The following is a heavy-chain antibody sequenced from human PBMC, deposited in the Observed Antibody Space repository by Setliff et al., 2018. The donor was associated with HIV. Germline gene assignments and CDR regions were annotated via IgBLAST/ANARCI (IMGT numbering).Heavy chain of an antibody. V-gene: IGHV4-4*02. CDR1: VGSISSTNW. CDR3: ARDNPYYYGSGSHRYYAMDV. CDR2: IYHSGTT. Sequence: PSETLSLTCAVSVGSISSTNWWTWVRQPPGKGLEWIGEIYHSGTTKYNPSLESRVIISIDKSKKHFSLRLSAVTAADTAVYYCARDNPYYYGSGSHRYYAMDVWGQGTTVTVSS. D-gene: IGHD3-10*01. J-gene: IGHJ6*02.